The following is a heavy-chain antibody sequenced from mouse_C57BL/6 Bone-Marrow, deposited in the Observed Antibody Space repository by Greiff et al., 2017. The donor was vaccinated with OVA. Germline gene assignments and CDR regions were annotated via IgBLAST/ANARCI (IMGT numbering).Heavy chain of an antibody. J-gene: IGHJ1*03. CDR2: IYPRSGNT. CDR1: GYTFTSYG. Sequence: VKLVESGAELARPGASVKLSCKASGYTFTSYGISWVKQRTGQGLEWIGEIYPRSGNTYYNEKFKGKATLTADNYSSTAYMELPSLSSEDSAVYICASPDWYFDGWGTGATVSVSS. CDR3: ASPDWYFDG. V-gene: IGHV1-81*01.